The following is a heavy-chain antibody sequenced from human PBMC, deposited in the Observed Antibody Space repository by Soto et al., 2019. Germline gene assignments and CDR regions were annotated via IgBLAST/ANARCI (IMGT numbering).Heavy chain of an antibody. Sequence: GGSLRLSCAASGFTFSSYAMSWVRQAPGKGLEWVSAISGSGGSTYYADSVKGRFTISRDNSKNTLYLQMNSLRAEDTAVYYCAKDQEGYYDFWSGYYHDYGLDYWGQGTLVTVSS. J-gene: IGHJ4*02. D-gene: IGHD3-3*01. CDR3: AKDQEGYYDFWSGYYHDYGLDY. CDR1: GFTFSSYA. CDR2: ISGSGGST. V-gene: IGHV3-23*01.